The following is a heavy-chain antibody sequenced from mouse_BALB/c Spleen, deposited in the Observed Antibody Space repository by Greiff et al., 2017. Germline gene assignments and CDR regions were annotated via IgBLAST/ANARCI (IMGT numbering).Heavy chain of an antibody. Sequence: EVKLVESGPGLVKPSQSLSLTCTVTGYSITSDYAWNWIRQFPGNKLEWMGYISYSGSTSYNPSLKSRISITRDTSKNQFFLQLNSVTTEDTATYYCARDDGSLYFDYWGQGTTLTVSS. J-gene: IGHJ2*01. V-gene: IGHV3-2*02. CDR3: ARDDGSLYFDY. D-gene: IGHD2-3*01. CDR2: ISYSGST. CDR1: GYSITSDYA.